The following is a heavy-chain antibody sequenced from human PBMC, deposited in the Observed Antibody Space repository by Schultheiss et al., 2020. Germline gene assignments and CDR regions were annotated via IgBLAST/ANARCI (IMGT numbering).Heavy chain of an antibody. Sequence: GGSLRLSCAASGFTFSSYTMNWVRQAPGKGLEWVSGISWNSGSIGYVDSVKGRLTIARDNAKRSLYLEMNSLRVEDTAVYYCARDKVVLVAANDDYYFGMDVWGQGTTVTVSS. CDR2: ISWNSGSI. CDR1: GFTFSSYT. D-gene: IGHD2-15*01. V-gene: IGHV3-48*04. CDR3: ARDKVVLVAANDDYYFGMDV. J-gene: IGHJ6*02.